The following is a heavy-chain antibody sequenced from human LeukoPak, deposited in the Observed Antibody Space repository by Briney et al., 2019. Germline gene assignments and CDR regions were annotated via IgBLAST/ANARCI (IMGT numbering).Heavy chain of an antibody. Sequence: RGSLRLSCAASGFTFSSYAMSWVRQAPGKGLEWVSAISGSGGSTYYADSVKGRFTISRDNSKNTLYLQMNSLRAEDTAVYYCAAQRWLQLPFDYWGQGTLVTISS. CDR3: AAQRWLQLPFDY. D-gene: IGHD5-24*01. CDR1: GFTFSSYA. V-gene: IGHV3-23*01. CDR2: ISGSGGST. J-gene: IGHJ4*02.